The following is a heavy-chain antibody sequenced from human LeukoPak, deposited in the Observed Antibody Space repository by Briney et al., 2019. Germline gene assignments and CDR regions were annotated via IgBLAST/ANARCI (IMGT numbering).Heavy chain of an antibody. CDR2: IYHSGST. V-gene: IGHV4-30-2*01. J-gene: IGHJ5*02. Sequence: PSQTLSLTCAVSGGSISSGGYSWSWIRQPPGKGLEWIGYIYHSGSTYYNPSLKSRVTISVDTSKNQFSLKLSSVTAADTAVYYCARQTGGDWGNWFDPWGQGTLVTVSS. D-gene: IGHD2-21*02. CDR3: ARQTGGDWGNWFDP. CDR1: GGSISSGGYS.